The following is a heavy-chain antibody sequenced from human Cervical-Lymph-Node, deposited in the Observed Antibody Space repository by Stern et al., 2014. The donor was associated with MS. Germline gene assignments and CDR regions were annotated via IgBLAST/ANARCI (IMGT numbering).Heavy chain of an antibody. V-gene: IGHV2-70*04. CDR3: ARLGAVGGLDF. D-gene: IGHD6-19*01. J-gene: IGHJ4*02. CDR1: GFSLSTTGMR. Sequence: QITLKESGPALLRPTETLRLTCTFSGFSLSTTGMRVSWIRQPPGKALEWLDRIDWDDEKFYNTSLKTRVTSSKDTSKNHVVLTMTNVDPVDTATYYCARLGAVGGLDFWGQGTLVTVSS. CDR2: IDWDDEK.